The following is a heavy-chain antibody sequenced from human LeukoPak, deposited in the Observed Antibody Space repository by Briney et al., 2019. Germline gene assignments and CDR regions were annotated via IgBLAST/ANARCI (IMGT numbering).Heavy chain of an antibody. CDR1: GYTFTDYY. CDR3: ATTFSSGWYFHY. J-gene: IGHJ4*02. Sequence: ASVKVSCKASGYTFTDYYMHWVRQAPGQGLEWMGWINPNSGATIYAQKFQGRVTMTRDSSISTAYMEVSRLTSDDTAVYHCATTFSSGWYFHYWAREPWSPSPQ. V-gene: IGHV1-2*02. D-gene: IGHD6-19*01. CDR2: INPNSGAT.